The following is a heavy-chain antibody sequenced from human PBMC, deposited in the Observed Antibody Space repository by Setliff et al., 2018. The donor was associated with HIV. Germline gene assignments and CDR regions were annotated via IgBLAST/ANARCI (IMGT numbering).Heavy chain of an antibody. Sequence: SETLSLTCTVSGGSISSYYWSWIRQPPGKGLEWIGYIYYNGNTNYNPSLKSRVTISVDTSKNQLSLKLSSLTAADTAVYYCARAYDYSNYFHYYMDVWGKGTTVTVSS. V-gene: IGHV4-59*01. CDR2: IYYNGNT. CDR1: GGSISSYY. J-gene: IGHJ6*03. D-gene: IGHD4-4*01. CDR3: ARAYDYSNYFHYYMDV.